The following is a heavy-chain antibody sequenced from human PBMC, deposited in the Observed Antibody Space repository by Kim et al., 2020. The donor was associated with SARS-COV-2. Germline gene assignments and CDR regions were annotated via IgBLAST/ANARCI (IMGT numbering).Heavy chain of an antibody. J-gene: IGHJ6*02. CDR2: IYSGGST. V-gene: IGHV3-66*02. CDR1: GFTVSSNY. CDR3: ARDVHGIYYYYGMDV. Sequence: GGSLRLSCAASGFTVSSNYMSWVRQAPGKGLEWVSVIYSGGSTYYADSVKGRFTISRDNSKNTLYLQMNSLRAEDTAVYYCARDVHGIYYYYGMDVWGQGTTVTVSS.